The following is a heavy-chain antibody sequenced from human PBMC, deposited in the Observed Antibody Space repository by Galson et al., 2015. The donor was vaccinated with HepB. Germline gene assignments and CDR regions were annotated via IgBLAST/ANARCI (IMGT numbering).Heavy chain of an antibody. CDR2: IYTSGST. Sequence: TLSLTCTVSGGSISSGSYYWSWIRQPAGKGLEWIGRIYTSGSTNYNPSLKSRVTISVDTSKNQFSLKLGSVTAADTAVYYCARDIGYCSSTSCYNDGMDVWGQGTTVTVSS. V-gene: IGHV4-61*02. J-gene: IGHJ6*02. CDR3: ARDIGYCSSTSCYNDGMDV. CDR1: GGSISSGSYY. D-gene: IGHD2-2*02.